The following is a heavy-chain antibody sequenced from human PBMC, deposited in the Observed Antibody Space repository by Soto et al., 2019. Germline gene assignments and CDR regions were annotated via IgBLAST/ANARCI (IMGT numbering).Heavy chain of an antibody. J-gene: IGHJ6*02. CDR1: GFTFSSYW. Sequence: HPGGSLRLSCAASGFTFSSYWMHWVRQAPGKGLEWVSAISGSGGSTYYADSVKGRFTISRDNSKNTLYLQMNSLRAEDTAVYYCAKWGGWYYYYYYGMDVWGQGTTVTVSS. V-gene: IGHV3-23*01. CDR3: AKWGGWYYYYYYGMDV. D-gene: IGHD6-19*01. CDR2: ISGSGGST.